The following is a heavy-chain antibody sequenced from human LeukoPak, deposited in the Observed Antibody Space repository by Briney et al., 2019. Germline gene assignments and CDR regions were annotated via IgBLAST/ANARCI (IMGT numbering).Heavy chain of an antibody. J-gene: IGHJ5*02. D-gene: IGHD3-9*01. CDR1: GGTFSSYA. V-gene: IGHV1-8*02. Sequence: ASVKVSCKASGGTFSSYAINWVRQATGQGLEWMGWMNPNSGNTGYAQKFQGRVTMTRNTSISTAYMELSSLRSEDTAVYYCARVARRYYDILTGYTNWFDPWGQGTLVTVSS. CDR2: MNPNSGNT. CDR3: ARVARRYYDILTGYTNWFDP.